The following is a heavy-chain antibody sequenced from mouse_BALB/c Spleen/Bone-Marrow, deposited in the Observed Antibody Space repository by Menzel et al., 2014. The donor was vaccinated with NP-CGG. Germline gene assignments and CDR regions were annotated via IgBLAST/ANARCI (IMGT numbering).Heavy chain of an antibody. J-gene: IGHJ4*01. CDR1: GYTFTSYW. V-gene: IGHV1S81*02. CDR3: ARYGNYDPMDY. D-gene: IGHD2-1*01. CDR2: INPSNGRT. Sequence: VQLQQSGAELVKPGASVKLPCKASGYTFTSYWMHWVKQRPGQGLEWIGEINPSNGRTNYNETFKSKATLTVDKSSTTAYMQLSSLTSDDSAVYYCARYGNYDPMDYWGQGTSVTVSS.